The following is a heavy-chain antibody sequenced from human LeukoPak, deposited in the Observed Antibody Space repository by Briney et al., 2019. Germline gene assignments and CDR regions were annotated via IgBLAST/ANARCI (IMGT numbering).Heavy chain of an antibody. CDR3: ARLILTGVPTRGYFDS. CDR2: IALNDDDT. V-gene: IGHV3-23*01. CDR1: GFFFAGYG. D-gene: IGHD3-9*01. Sequence: GGSLRLSRAVSGFFFAGYGMTWLRQAPGKGLEWVSGIALNDDDTDYADSVRGQFTISRDNFQSSLYLQMNSLRAEDTAVYYCARLILTGVPTRGYFDSWGQGTLVTVSS. J-gene: IGHJ4*02.